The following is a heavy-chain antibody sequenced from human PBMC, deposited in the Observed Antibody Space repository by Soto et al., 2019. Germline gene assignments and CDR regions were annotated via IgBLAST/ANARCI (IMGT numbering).Heavy chain of an antibody. CDR1: GYTFTGYY. CDR2: INPNSGGT. Sequence: GASVKVSGKASGYTFTGYYMHWVRQAPGQGLEWMGWINPNSGGTNYAQKFQGWVTMTRDTSISTAYMELSRLRSDDTAVYYCARDRGWYDGMDVWGQGTTVTVSS. CDR3: ARDRGWYDGMDV. D-gene: IGHD6-19*01. J-gene: IGHJ6*02. V-gene: IGHV1-2*04.